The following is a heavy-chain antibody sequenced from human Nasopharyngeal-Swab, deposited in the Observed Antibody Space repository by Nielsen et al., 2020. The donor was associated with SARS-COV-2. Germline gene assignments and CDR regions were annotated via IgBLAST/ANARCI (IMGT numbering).Heavy chain of an antibody. CDR1: GGSISSGGYY. Sequence: SETLSLTCTVSGGSISSGGYYWSWIRQPPGKGLEWIGYIYYSGSTNYNPSLKSRVTISVDTSKNQFSLKLSSVTAADTAVYYCARGRRGVTIFGVVIEDAFDIWGQGTMVTVSS. CDR3: ARGRRGVTIFGVVIEDAFDI. V-gene: IGHV4-61*08. D-gene: IGHD3-3*01. J-gene: IGHJ3*02. CDR2: IYYSGST.